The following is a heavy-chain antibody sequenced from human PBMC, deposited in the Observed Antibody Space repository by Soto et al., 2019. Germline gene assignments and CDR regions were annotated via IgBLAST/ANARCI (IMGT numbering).Heavy chain of an antibody. J-gene: IGHJ6*02. D-gene: IGHD6-13*01. CDR2: IDPSDSYT. Sequence: PGESLKISCKGSGYSFTSYWISWVRQMPGKGLEWMGRIDPSDSYTNYSPSFQGHVTISADKSISTAYLQWSSLKASDTAMYYCARRRIAAAGTPYYYYGMDVWGQGTTVTVSS. CDR3: ARRRIAAAGTPYYYYGMDV. V-gene: IGHV5-10-1*01. CDR1: GYSFTSYW.